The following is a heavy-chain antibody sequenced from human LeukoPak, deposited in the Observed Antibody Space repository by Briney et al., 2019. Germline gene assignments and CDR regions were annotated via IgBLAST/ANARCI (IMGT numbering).Heavy chain of an antibody. J-gene: IGHJ3*02. Sequence: AAVKVSCKASGYTFTAYYIHWLRQAPGQGLEWMGWINPNSGATKYAQEFQDRVTVTRDTSVGTAYMELSRLRSDDTAVYYCARDPFVAAQFTDAFDIWGQGTMVTVSS. CDR1: GYTFTAYY. CDR3: ARDPFVAAQFTDAFDI. D-gene: IGHD2-15*01. CDR2: INPNSGAT. V-gene: IGHV1-2*02.